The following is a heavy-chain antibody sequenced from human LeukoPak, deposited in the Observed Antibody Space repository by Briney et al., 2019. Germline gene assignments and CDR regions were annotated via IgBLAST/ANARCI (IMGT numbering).Heavy chain of an antibody. CDR3: ARRHVMVTEWFDP. D-gene: IGHD5-18*01. CDR1: GGSFSGYY. V-gene: IGHV4-34*01. CDR2: INHSGST. Sequence: SETLSLTCAVYGGSFSGYYWSWIRQPPGKGLEWIGEINHSGSTNYNPSLKSRVTISVDTSKNQFSLKLSSVTAADTAVYYCARRHVMVTEWFDPWGQGTLVTVSS. J-gene: IGHJ5*02.